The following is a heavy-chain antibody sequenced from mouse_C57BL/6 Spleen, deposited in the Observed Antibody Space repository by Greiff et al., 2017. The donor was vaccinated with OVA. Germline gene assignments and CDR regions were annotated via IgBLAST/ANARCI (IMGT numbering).Heavy chain of an antibody. J-gene: IGHJ3*01. CDR2: IYPGDGDT. V-gene: IGHV1-82*01. CDR3: VTESFAY. Sequence: VQLQQSGPELVKPGASVKISCKASGYAFSSSWMNWVKQRPGKGLEWIGRIYPGDGDTNYNGKFKGKATLTADKSSTTAYMQLSSLTSEDSAVYFCVTESFAYWGQGTLVTVSA. CDR1: GYAFSSSW.